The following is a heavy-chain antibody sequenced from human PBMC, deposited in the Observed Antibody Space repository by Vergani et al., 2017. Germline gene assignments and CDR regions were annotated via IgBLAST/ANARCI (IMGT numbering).Heavy chain of an antibody. Sequence: QLQLQESGPGLVKPSETLSLTCTVSGGSISSSNYYWGWIRQPPGKGLEWIGSIYYSGSTYYNPSLKSRVTISVDTSKNQFSLKLSSVTAADTAVYYCARFGYYCSSTSCYTYFDYWGQGTLVTVSS. CDR1: GGSISSSNYY. D-gene: IGHD2-2*02. V-gene: IGHV4-39*01. CDR3: ARFGYYCSSTSCYTYFDY. J-gene: IGHJ4*02. CDR2: IYYSGST.